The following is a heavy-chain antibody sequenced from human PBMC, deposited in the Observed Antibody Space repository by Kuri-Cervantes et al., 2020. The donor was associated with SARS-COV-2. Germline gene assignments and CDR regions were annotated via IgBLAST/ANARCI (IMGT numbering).Heavy chain of an antibody. CDR1: GFTFSNYG. J-gene: IGHJ6*03. V-gene: IGHV3-48*04. Sequence: GGSLRLSCAVSGFTFSNYGMNWVRQAPGKGLEWVSVISASGGMTYYADSVKGRFTISRDNAKNSLYLQMNSLRAEDTAVYYCARHYGSGSYSFMHVWGKGTPVTVSS. CDR3: ARHYGSGSYSFMHV. CDR2: ISASGGMT. D-gene: IGHD3-10*01.